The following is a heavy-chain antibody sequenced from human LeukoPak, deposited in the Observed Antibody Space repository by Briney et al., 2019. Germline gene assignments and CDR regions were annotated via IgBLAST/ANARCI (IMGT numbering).Heavy chain of an antibody. J-gene: IGHJ4*02. D-gene: IGHD2-2*01. CDR2: FDPEDGET. CDR3: ATLGYCSSTSCRHYFDY. Sequence: ASVKVSCKVSGYTLTELSMHWVRQAPGKGLEWMGGFDPEDGETIYAQKFQGRVTMTEDTSTDTAYMELSSLRSEDTAVYYCATLGYCSSTSCRHYFDYWGQGTLVTVSS. V-gene: IGHV1-24*01. CDR1: GYTLTELS.